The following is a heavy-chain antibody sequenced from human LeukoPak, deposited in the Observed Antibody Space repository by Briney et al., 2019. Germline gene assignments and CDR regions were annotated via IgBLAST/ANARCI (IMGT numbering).Heavy chain of an antibody. Sequence: ASVKVSCKASGYTFTGYHIHWVRQAPGQGLEWMGRINPYSGDTNFAQKFQGRVTMTRDTSITTAYMDLSSLTPDDTAVYFCARDQGSLTRSWYTGYWGQGTQVTVSS. CDR1: GYTFTGYH. J-gene: IGHJ4*02. CDR2: INPYSGDT. V-gene: IGHV1-2*06. CDR3: ARDQGSLTRSWYTGY. D-gene: IGHD6-13*01.